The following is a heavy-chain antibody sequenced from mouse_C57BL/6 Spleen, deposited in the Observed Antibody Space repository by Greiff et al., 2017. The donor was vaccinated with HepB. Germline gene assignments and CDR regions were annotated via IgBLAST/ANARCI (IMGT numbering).Heavy chain of an antibody. Sequence: VQLQQSGAELVKPGASVKISCKASGYAFSSYWMNWVKQRPGKGLEWIGQIYPGDGDTNYNGKFKGKATLTADKSSSTAYMQLSSLTSEDSAVYFCARTTVVDYAMDYWGQGTSVTVSS. CDR3: ARTTVVDYAMDY. J-gene: IGHJ4*01. CDR2: IYPGDGDT. CDR1: GYAFSSYW. D-gene: IGHD1-1*01. V-gene: IGHV1-80*01.